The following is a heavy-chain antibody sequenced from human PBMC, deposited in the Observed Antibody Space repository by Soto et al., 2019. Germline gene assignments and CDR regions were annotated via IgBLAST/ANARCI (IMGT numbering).Heavy chain of an antibody. Sequence: PGGCLRLSCAASGFTFSSYSMTWVRQAPGKGLEWVSSISSSSSYIYYADSVKGRFTISRDNAKNSLYLQMNSLRAEDTAVYYCARDGPHYDILTGPYYYYGMDVWGQGTTVTVSS. V-gene: IGHV3-21*01. J-gene: IGHJ6*02. CDR1: GFTFSSYS. CDR2: ISSSSSYI. D-gene: IGHD3-9*01. CDR3: ARDGPHYDILTGPYYYYGMDV.